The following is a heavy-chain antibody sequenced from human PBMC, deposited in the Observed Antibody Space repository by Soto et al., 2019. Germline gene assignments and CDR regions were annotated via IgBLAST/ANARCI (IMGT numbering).Heavy chain of an antibody. J-gene: IGHJ6*03. V-gene: IGHV4-39*01. Sequence: SETLSLTCTVSGGSISSSSYYWGWIRQPPGKGLEWIGSIYYSGSTYYNPSLKSRVTISVDTSKNQFSLKLSSVTAADTAVYYCARHQGNSVIIWYWSHSYYMVVRCKGPTGT. D-gene: IGHD2-8*02. CDR3: ARHQGNSVIIWYWSHSYYMVV. CDR1: GGSISSSSYY. CDR2: IYYSGST.